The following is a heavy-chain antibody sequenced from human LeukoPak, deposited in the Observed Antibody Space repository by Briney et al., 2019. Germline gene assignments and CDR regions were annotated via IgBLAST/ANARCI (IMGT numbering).Heavy chain of an antibody. D-gene: IGHD6-25*01. CDR3: ARSGQWVYYYYYMDV. V-gene: IGHV4-4*07. Sequence: SETLSLTCTVSGGSISSYYWSWIRQPAGKGLEWIGRIYTSGSTNYNPSLKSRVTMSVDTSKNQFSLKLSSVTAADTAVYYCARSGQWVYYYYYMDVWGKGTTVTVSS. CDR2: IYTSGST. CDR1: GGSISSYY. J-gene: IGHJ6*03.